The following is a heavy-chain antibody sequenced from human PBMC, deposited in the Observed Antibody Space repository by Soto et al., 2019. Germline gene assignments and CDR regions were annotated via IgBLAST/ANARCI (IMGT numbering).Heavy chain of an antibody. Sequence: SGPTLVNPTETLTLTCTVSGFSLSNARMGVSWIRQPPGKALEWLAHIFSNDEKSYSTSLKSRLTISKDTSKSQVVLTMTNMDPVDTATYYCARISYYDSSGYNFDYWGQGTLVTVSS. CDR2: IFSNDEK. J-gene: IGHJ4*02. CDR1: GFSLSNARMG. V-gene: IGHV2-26*01. CDR3: ARISYYDSSGYNFDY. D-gene: IGHD3-22*01.